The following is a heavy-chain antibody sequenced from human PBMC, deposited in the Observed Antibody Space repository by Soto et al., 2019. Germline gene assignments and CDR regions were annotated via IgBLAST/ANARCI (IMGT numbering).Heavy chain of an antibody. Sequence: GGSLRLSCAASGFTLSGYAMDWVRQAPGKGLEYVSGISSNGVGTNYANSVQGRFTISRDNSRNTVYLQMGSLRPEDMAVYYCARRARPDFYYMDVWGKGTTVTVSS. CDR3: ARRARPDFYYMDV. V-gene: IGHV3-64*01. J-gene: IGHJ6*03. CDR1: GFTLSGYA. D-gene: IGHD6-6*01. CDR2: ISSNGVGT.